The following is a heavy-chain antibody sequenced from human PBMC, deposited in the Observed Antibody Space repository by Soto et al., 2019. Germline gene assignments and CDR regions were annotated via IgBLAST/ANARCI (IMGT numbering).Heavy chain of an antibody. D-gene: IGHD3-10*01. CDR3: ARDTSRGEYDY. V-gene: IGHV1-18*04. CDR1: RYTFISYY. Sequence: ASVKVSCKAPRYTFISYYMHWVRQAPGQGLEWMGWINVYNGNTNYAQKLQGRVTMTTDTSTSTAYLDLRSLRSDDTAVYFCARDTSRGEYDYWGQGTLVTVSS. CDR2: INVYNGNT. J-gene: IGHJ4*02.